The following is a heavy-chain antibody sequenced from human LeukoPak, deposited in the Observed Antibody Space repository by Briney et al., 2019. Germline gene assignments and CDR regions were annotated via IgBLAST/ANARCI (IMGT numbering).Heavy chain of an antibody. CDR2: INPSGGST. CDR1: GYTFTGYY. J-gene: IGHJ4*02. D-gene: IGHD3-16*02. CDR3: ARDSRYYDYVWGSYRYDEPFDY. Sequence: GASVKVSCKASGYTFTGYYMHWVRQAPGQGLEWMGIINPSGGSTSYAQKFQGRVTMTRDTSTSTVYMELSSLRSEDTAVYYCARDSRYYDYVWGSYRYDEPFDYWGQGTLVTVSS. V-gene: IGHV1-46*01.